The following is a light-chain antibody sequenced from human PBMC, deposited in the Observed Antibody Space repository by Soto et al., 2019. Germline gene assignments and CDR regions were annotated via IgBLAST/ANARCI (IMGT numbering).Light chain of an antibody. CDR3: TSYAGSNAVI. V-gene: IGLV2-8*01. Sequence: QSALTQPPSASGSPGQSVTISCTGTGSDVGGYNYVSWYQQRPGRAPKLLIYEVSKRPSGVPDRFSGSKSGNTASLTVSGLQAEDEGDYYCTSYAGSNAVIFGGGTKLTVL. CDR1: GSDVGGYNY. J-gene: IGLJ2*01. CDR2: EVS.